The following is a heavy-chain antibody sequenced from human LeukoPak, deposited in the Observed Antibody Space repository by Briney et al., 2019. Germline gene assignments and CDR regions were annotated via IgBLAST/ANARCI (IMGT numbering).Heavy chain of an antibody. Sequence: SETLSLTCTVSGGSIGSSDYYWGWVRQPPGKGLEWIGNIYYSGRTYYNPSLKSRVTMSVDTSKNHFSLKLSSVTAADTAVYYCARHSGSYYADFDYWGQGTLVTVSS. V-gene: IGHV4-39*01. J-gene: IGHJ4*02. CDR2: IYYSGRT. D-gene: IGHD1-26*01. CDR3: ARHSGSYYADFDY. CDR1: GGSIGSSDYY.